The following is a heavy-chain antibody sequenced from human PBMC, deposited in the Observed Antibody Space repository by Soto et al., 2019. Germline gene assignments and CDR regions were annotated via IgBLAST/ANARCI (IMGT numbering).Heavy chain of an antibody. Sequence: ASVKVSCKASGYTFTSYGISWVRQAPGQGLEWMGWISAYNGNTNYAQKLQGRVTMTTDTSTSTAYMELRSLRSDDTAVYYCARIQLGNNYYYYGMDVWGQGTTVTVSS. CDR1: GYTFTSYG. D-gene: IGHD5-18*01. J-gene: IGHJ6*02. CDR3: ARIQLGNNYYYYGMDV. V-gene: IGHV1-18*04. CDR2: ISAYNGNT.